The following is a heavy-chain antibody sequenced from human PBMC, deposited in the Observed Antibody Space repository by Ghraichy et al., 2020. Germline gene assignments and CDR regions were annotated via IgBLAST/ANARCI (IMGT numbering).Heavy chain of an antibody. Sequence: SETLSLTCTVSGGSISGFYWSWIRQPPGKGLEWIGYVYYSGSTSYNPSLKSRVTISVDTSKNQFSLRLSSVTAADTAVYYCVRRGSAAYPFDYWGQGTLVTVSS. J-gene: IGHJ4*02. D-gene: IGHD2-15*01. CDR1: GGSISGFY. V-gene: IGHV4-59*01. CDR2: VYYSGST. CDR3: VRRGSAAYPFDY.